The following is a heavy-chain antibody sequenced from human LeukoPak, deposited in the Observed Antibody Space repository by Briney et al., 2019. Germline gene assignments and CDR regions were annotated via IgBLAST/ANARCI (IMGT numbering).Heavy chain of an antibody. V-gene: IGHV3-23*01. J-gene: IGHJ4*02. CDR1: GFSFSKYA. Sequence: GGSLRLSCAGSGFSFSKYAASWVRQAPGKGLEWVSGMTGGGATYHADSVEGRFVISRDNSKNTVYLRMNSLRVEDTALYFCAKDKIVGDGRWDFDYWGQGTLVTVSS. CDR3: AKDKIVGDGRWDFDY. CDR2: MTGGGAT. D-gene: IGHD3-10*01.